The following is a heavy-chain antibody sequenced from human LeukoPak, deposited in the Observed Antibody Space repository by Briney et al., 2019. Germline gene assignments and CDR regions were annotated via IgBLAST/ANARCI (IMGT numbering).Heavy chain of an antibody. J-gene: IGHJ4*02. CDR2: VRNDGSDK. CDR1: GFTFSTYD. D-gene: IGHD3-10*01. V-gene: IGHV3-30*02. CDR3: AKHYYGSGSQKYYFDY. Sequence: PGRSLRLSCAASGFTFSTYDIHWVRQAPGKGLEWVTLVRNDGSDKYYADSVKGRFTISRDNSKNTLYLQMNSLRPEDTAVYYCAKHYYGSGSQKYYFDYWGQGTLVTVSS.